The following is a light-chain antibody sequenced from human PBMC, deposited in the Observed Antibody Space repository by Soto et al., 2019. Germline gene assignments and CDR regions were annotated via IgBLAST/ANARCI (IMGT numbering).Light chain of an antibody. Sequence: QSALTQPASVSGSRGQSITISCTGTSSDVGSYNYVSWYQQHPGKAPKLMIYEVSDRPSGISSRFSGSKSGNTASLTISGLQTEDEDDYYCSSYTSSSTLFGTGTKLTVL. J-gene: IGLJ1*01. V-gene: IGLV2-14*01. CDR2: EVS. CDR1: SSDVGSYNY. CDR3: SSYTSSSTL.